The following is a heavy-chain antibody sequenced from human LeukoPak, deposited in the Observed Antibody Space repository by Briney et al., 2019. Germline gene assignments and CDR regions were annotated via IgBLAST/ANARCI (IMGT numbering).Heavy chain of an antibody. D-gene: IGHD5-18*01. CDR1: GYTFTSYD. CDR2: MNPNSGNT. Sequence: ASVKVSCEASGYTFTSYDINWARQATGQGLEWMGWMNPNSGNTGYAQKFQGRVTMTRNTSISTAYMELSSLRSEDTAVYYCARFGVDTAMGNYYYGMDVWGQGTTVTVSS. V-gene: IGHV1-8*01. J-gene: IGHJ6*02. CDR3: ARFGVDTAMGNYYYGMDV.